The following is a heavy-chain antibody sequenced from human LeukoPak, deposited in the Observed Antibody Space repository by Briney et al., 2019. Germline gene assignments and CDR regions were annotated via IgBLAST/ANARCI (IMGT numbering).Heavy chain of an antibody. CDR1: GFTFTTRG. V-gene: IGHV3-7*01. J-gene: IGHJ5*02. CDR2: IKRGGGEK. Sequence: GGSLRLSCKASGFTFTTRGMRWVRQAPGKGLEWVATIKRGGGEKFYVDSVRGRFTISEDSAKNSLYLQMNRLRADDTAVYYCARDPFDHWGQGTLVTVSS. CDR3: ARDPFDH.